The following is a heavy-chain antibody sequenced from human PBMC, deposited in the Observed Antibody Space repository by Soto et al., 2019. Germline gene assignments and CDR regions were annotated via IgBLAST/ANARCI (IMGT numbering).Heavy chain of an antibody. J-gene: IGHJ5*02. D-gene: IGHD3-10*02. CDR2: VYYTETT. V-gene: IGHV4-39*01. Sequence: SETLSLTCSLSGGSINSSDHFWGWIRQTPGKGLEWIGSVYYTETTYYNPSLKSPVTISVETSRDTFSLKVNSVTAADTGIYYCARQRVLSTNMFITSFDPWGQGTLVTVSS. CDR3: ARQRVLSTNMFITSFDP. CDR1: GGSINSSDHF.